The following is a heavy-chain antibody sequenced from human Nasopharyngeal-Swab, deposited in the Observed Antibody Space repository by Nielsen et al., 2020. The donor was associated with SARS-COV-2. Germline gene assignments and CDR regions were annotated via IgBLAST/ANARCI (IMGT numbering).Heavy chain of an antibody. CDR2: ISYDGSNK. Sequence: GESLKISCAASGFTFSSYGMHWVRQAPGKGLEWVAVISYDGSNKYYADSVKGRFTISRDNSKNTLYLQMNSLRAEDTAVYYCAKVSGCTGGVCYTARWFDPWGQGTLVTVSS. V-gene: IGHV3-33*05. D-gene: IGHD2-8*02. CDR3: AKVSGCTGGVCYTARWFDP. CDR1: GFTFSSYG. J-gene: IGHJ5*02.